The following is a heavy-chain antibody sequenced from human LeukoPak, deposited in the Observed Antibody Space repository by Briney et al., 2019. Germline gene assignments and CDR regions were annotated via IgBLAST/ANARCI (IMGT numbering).Heavy chain of an antibody. V-gene: IGHV1-18*01. CDR3: ARVIFGGTYYYGSGRSYCFVY. J-gene: IGHJ4*02. D-gene: IGHD3-10*01. CDR2: ISPYNGNT. CDR1: GYTFTTYH. Sequence: ASVKVSCKASGYTFTTYHIGWVGQAPGQGLKWLGWISPYNGNTNYVQKVQGRVTMTTDTSTSTAYMELRSLRSDDTAAYYCARVIFGGTYYYGSGRSYCFVYWGQGTLVTVSS.